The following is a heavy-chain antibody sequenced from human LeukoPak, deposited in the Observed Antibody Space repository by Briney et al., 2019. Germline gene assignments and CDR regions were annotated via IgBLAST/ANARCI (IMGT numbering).Heavy chain of an antibody. V-gene: IGHV3-73*01. D-gene: IGHD6-6*01. CDR3: TYTSSSGVVY. J-gene: IGHJ4*02. Sequence: GGSLRLSCVASGFSFSNYWMTWVRQASGKGLEWVGRIRNKANNYATAYAASLRGRFTISRDDSKNTAYLQMNSLETGDTAMYYCTYTSSSGVVYWGQGTLVTVSS. CDR2: IRNKANNYAT. CDR1: GFSFSNYW.